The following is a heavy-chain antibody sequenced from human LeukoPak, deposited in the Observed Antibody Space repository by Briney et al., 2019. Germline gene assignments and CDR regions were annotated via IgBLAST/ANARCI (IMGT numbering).Heavy chain of an antibody. CDR1: GFTFSSYG. Sequence: GRSLRLSCEASGFTFSSYGMHWVRQAPGKGLEWVAVIWYDGSNKYYADSVKGRFTISRDNSKNTLYLQMNSLRAEDTAVYYCARDNYYGSGEDWFDPWGQGTLVTVSS. CDR3: ARDNYYGSGEDWFDP. V-gene: IGHV3-33*01. D-gene: IGHD3-10*01. J-gene: IGHJ5*02. CDR2: IWYDGSNK.